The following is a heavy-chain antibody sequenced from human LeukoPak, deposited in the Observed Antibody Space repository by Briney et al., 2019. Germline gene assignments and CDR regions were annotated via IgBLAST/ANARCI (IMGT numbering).Heavy chain of an antibody. V-gene: IGHV1-46*01. CDR1: GYTFTSYY. CDR2: INPSGGST. Sequence: APVKVSCKASGYTFTSYYMHWVRQAPGQGLEWMGIINPSGGSTSYAQKFQGRVTMTRDTSTSTVYMELSSLRSEDTAVYYCASPGEKDYYFDYWGQGTLLTVSS. J-gene: IGHJ4*02. CDR3: ASPGEKDYYFDY. D-gene: IGHD3-16*01.